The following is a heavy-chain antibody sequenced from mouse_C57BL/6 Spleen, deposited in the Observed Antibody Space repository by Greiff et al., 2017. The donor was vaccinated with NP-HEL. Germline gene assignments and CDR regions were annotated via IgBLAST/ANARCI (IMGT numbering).Heavy chain of an antibody. V-gene: IGHV1-80*01. D-gene: IGHD2-3*01. Sequence: VQLQESGAELVKPGASVKISCKASGYAFSSYWMNWVKQRPGKGLEWIGQIYPGDGDTNYNGKFKGKATLTADKSSSTAYMQLSSLTSEDTAVYFCARWLLRYFDYWGQGTTLTVSS. CDR1: GYAFSSYW. CDR3: ARWLLRYFDY. CDR2: IYPGDGDT. J-gene: IGHJ2*01.